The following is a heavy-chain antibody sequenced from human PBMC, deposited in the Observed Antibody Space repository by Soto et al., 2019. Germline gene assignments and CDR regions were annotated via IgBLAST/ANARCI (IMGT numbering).Heavy chain of an antibody. V-gene: IGHV4-4*07. Sequence: PSETLSLTCTVSGDSITSYYWTWIRQAAGKRLECIGRVFSSGTTNYNPSLKSRVTMSVDTSKNQLSLKLTSVTAADTAVYYCARVGDSGYYWYFDYWGQGALFTVSS. CDR2: VFSSGTT. CDR1: GDSITSYY. CDR3: ARVGDSGYYWYFDY. J-gene: IGHJ4*02. D-gene: IGHD3-22*01.